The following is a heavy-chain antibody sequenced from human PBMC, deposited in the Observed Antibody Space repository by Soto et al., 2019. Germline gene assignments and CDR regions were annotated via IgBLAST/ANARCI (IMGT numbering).Heavy chain of an antibody. V-gene: IGHV3-30-3*01. CDR1: GFTFSSYA. D-gene: IGHD3-22*01. J-gene: IGHJ4*02. Sequence: QVQLVESGGGVVQPGRSLRLSCAASGFTFSSYAMHWVRQAPGKGLEWVAVISYDGSNKYYADSVKGRFTISRDNSKNTLYLQMNSLRAEDTAVYYCASRKYDRSGYHEYWGQGTLVTVSS. CDR2: ISYDGSNK. CDR3: ASRKYDRSGYHEY.